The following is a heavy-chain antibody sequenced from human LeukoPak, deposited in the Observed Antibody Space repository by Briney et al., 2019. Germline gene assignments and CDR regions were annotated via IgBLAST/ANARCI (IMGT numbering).Heavy chain of an antibody. J-gene: IGHJ4*02. V-gene: IGHV3-15*01. CDR1: GFTYNNAW. CDR2: IKSKSDDGTT. CDR3: TTRWWGDSSDYQDY. Sequence: GGSLRLSCAASGFTYNNAWMSWVRQAPGKGLEWVGRIKSKSDDGTTDYAAPVKGRFTISRDDSKNTLYLQMNSLKTEDTAVYYCTTRWWGDSSDYQDYWGQGTLVTVSS. D-gene: IGHD3-22*01.